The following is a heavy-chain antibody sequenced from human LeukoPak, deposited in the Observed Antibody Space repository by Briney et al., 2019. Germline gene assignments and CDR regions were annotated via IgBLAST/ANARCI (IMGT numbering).Heavy chain of an antibody. CDR3: VRQFAS. CDR2: VSGSGSTV. Sequence: GGSQRLSCAASGFTFGDHIMNWVRQLPGKRLEWVAYVSGSGSTVYYADSVKGRFTVSRDNGKSSLYLQMNSLRVEDTALYYCVRQFASWGQGTLVTVSS. V-gene: IGHV3-48*01. CDR1: GFTFGDHI. J-gene: IGHJ4*02.